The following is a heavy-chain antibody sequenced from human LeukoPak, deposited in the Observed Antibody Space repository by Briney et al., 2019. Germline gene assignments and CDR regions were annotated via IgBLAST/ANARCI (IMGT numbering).Heavy chain of an antibody. D-gene: IGHD5-12*01. CDR3: VRDSGSGYDHLDY. J-gene: IGHJ4*02. CDR2: TYYRSKWFY. CDR1: GDSVSSNIAA. Sequence: PSQTLSLTCAISGDSVSSNIAAWNWIRQSPSRGLEWLGRTYYRSKWFYDYAVSVKSRRTINADTSKNQFSLHLKSVTPEDTAIYYCVRDSGSGYDHLDYWGQGALVTVSS. V-gene: IGHV6-1*01.